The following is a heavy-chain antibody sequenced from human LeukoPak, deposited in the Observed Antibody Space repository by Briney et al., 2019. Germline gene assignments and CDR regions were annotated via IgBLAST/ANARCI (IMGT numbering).Heavy chain of an antibody. Sequence: ASVKVSCKASGYTFTSYYMHWVRQAPGQGLEWMGIINPSGGSTSYAQKFQGRVTMTRDTSTSTVYLELSSLRSEDTAVYYCARAHKYCSGGSCYSGRDDYWGQGTLVTVSS. D-gene: IGHD2-15*01. CDR1: GYTFTSYY. J-gene: IGHJ4*02. V-gene: IGHV1-46*01. CDR3: ARAHKYCSGGSCYSGRDDY. CDR2: INPSGGST.